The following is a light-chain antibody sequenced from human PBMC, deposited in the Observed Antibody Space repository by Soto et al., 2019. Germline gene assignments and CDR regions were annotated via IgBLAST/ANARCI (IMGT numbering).Light chain of an antibody. CDR1: QSVSSN. J-gene: IGKJ4*01. CDR2: GAS. V-gene: IGKV3-15*01. Sequence: EIMMTQSPATLSVSPGERATLSCWASQSVSSNLAWYQQRPGQAPRLLIYGASTRAAGIPARFSGSGSGTDFTLTISGLQSEDSAVYYCQQYNAWPPELTFGGGTEVEIK. CDR3: QQYNAWPPELT.